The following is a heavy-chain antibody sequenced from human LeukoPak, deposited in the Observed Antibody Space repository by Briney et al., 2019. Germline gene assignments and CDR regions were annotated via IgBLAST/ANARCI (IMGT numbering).Heavy chain of an antibody. J-gene: IGHJ5*02. CDR1: GGSISSYY. Sequence: SETLSLTCTVSGGSISSYYWSWIRQPPGKGLEWIGYIYYSGSTNYNPSLKSRVTISVDTSKNQFSLKLSSVTAADTAVYYCARVTGYYTWFDPWGQGTLVTVSS. CDR3: ARVTGYYTWFDP. D-gene: IGHD3-9*01. CDR2: IYYSGST. V-gene: IGHV4-59*01.